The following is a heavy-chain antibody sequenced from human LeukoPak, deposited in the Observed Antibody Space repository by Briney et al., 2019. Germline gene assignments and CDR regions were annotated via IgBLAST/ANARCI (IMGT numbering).Heavy chain of an antibody. V-gene: IGHV3-30*02. CDR1: EFTFSTYG. CDR3: AKDRGDFPHYFDY. D-gene: IGHD3-10*01. J-gene: IGHJ4*02. Sequence: GGSLRLSCAASEFTFSTYGMHWVRQAPGKGLEGVAYIHFDGSNRHYIDSVKGRFTISRDNSENTLYLQMNSLRPEDTAVYYCAKDRGDFPHYFDYWGQGTLVTVSS. CDR2: IHFDGSNR.